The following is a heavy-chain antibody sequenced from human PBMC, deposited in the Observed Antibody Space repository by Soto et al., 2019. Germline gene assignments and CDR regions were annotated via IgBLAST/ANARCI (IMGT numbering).Heavy chain of an antibody. J-gene: IGHJ6*02. V-gene: IGHV3-13*01. CDR1: GFTFSSYD. CDR3: ARVLKGDYYYYGMDV. Sequence: EVQLVESGGGLVQPGGSLRLSCAASGFTFSSYDMHWVRQATGKGLEWVSAIGTAGDTYYPGSVKGRFTISRENAKNYLYLQMNSLRAEDTAVYYCARVLKGDYYYYGMDVWGQGTTVTVSS. D-gene: IGHD3-16*01. CDR2: IGTAGDT.